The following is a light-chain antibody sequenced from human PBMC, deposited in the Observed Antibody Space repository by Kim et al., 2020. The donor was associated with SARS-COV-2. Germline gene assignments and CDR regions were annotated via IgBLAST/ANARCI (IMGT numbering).Light chain of an antibody. CDR2: GTS. CDR1: QKISTSY. Sequence: PGGGVTLSCRASQKISTSYVAWYQQRPGQAPRVLIHGTSSRASGIPDRFSGSGSGTDFTLTISRLEPEDFAVYYCQQYGSSPTFGQGTKVEIK. V-gene: IGKV3-20*01. CDR3: QQYGSSPT. J-gene: IGKJ1*01.